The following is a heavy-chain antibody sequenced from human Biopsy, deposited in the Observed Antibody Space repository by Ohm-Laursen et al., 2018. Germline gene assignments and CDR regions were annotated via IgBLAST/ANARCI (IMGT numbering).Heavy chain of an antibody. J-gene: IGHJ2*01. D-gene: IGHD3-22*01. CDR2: ISDRGTT. CDR3: ARDRGYYSDRTVPGYFDL. Sequence: SETLSLTCTVSGGSMSGDYWSWIRQSPRKGLEWIGHISDRGTTNSNPSLRGRITISVDTSKNQFSLKLNSVSAADTAIYYCARDRGYYSDRTVPGYFDLWGRGTLVTVSS. V-gene: IGHV4-59*01. CDR1: GGSMSGDY.